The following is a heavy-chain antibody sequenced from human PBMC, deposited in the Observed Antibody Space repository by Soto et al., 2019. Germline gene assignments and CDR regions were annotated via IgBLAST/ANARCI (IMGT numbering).Heavy chain of an antibody. CDR3: ARHDALLWSLHGFDP. CDR2: IDPSDSYT. V-gene: IGHV5-10-1*01. D-gene: IGHD3-10*01. J-gene: IGHJ5*02. CDR1: GYSFTSYW. Sequence: GESLKISCKGSGYSFTSYWISWVHQMPGKGLEWMGRIDPSDSYTNYSPSFQGHVTISADKSISTAYLQWSSLKASDTAMYYCARHDALLWSLHGFDPWGQGTLVTVS.